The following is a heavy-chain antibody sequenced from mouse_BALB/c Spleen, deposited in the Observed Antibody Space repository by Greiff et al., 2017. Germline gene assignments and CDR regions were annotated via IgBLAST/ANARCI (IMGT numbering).Heavy chain of an antibody. CDR2: INPGSGGT. Sequence: VQLQQSGAELVRPGTSVKVSCKASGYAFTNYLIEWVKQRPGQGLEWIGVINPGSGGTNYNEKFKGKATLTADKSSSTAYMQLSSLTSDDSAVYFCASPYGNYPYYAMDYWGQGTSVTVSS. CDR3: ASPYGNYPYYAMDY. J-gene: IGHJ4*01. D-gene: IGHD2-1*01. CDR1: GYAFTNYL. V-gene: IGHV1-54*01.